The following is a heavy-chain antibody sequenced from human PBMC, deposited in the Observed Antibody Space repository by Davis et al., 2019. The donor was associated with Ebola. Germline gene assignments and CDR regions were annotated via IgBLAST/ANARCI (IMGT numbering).Heavy chain of an antibody. V-gene: IGHV4-59*01. CDR2: IYYSGST. CDR3: ARNEGLGYCSSTSCYTRTFAFDI. CDR1: GGSISSYY. Sequence: PSETLSLTCTVSGGSISSYYWSWIRQPPGKGLEWIGYIYYSGSTNYNPSLKSRVTISVDTSKNQFSLKLSSVTAADTAVYYCARNEGLGYCSSTSCYTRTFAFDIWGQGTMVTVSS. D-gene: IGHD2-2*02. J-gene: IGHJ3*02.